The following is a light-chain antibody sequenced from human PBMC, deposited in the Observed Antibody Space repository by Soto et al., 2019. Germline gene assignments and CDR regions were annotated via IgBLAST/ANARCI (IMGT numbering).Light chain of an antibody. J-gene: IGLJ2*01. CDR1: NSDVGAYNY. CDR2: DVT. V-gene: IGLV2-14*01. Sequence: QSALTQPASVSGSPGQSITISCTGTNSDVGAYNYVSWYQQYPGKAPTLMIYDVTTRPSGVSNRFSGSKSGNTASLTISGLQAEDEADYFCSSYTSSDSLVLLGGGTKVTVL. CDR3: SSYTSSDSLVL.